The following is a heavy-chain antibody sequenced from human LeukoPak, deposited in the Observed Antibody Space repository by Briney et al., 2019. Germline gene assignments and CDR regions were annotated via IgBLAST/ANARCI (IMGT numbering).Heavy chain of an antibody. CDR3: ARAVTLGRPPPLKGYYYMDV. J-gene: IGHJ6*03. CDR1: GGSISSYY. V-gene: IGHV4-59*01. Sequence: PSETLSLTCTVSGGSISSYYWSWIRQPPGKGLEWIGYIYYSGSTNYNPSLKSRVTISADTPKKQFSLKLRSVTAAEQAVYYFARAVTLGRPPPLKGYYYMDVWGKGTTVTVSS. D-gene: IGHD1-1*01. CDR2: IYYSGST.